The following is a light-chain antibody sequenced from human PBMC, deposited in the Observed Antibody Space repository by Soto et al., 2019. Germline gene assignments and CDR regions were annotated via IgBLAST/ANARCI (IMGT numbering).Light chain of an antibody. CDR1: NSNIGNYF. J-gene: IGLJ3*02. CDR2: ETN. V-gene: IGLV1-51*02. CDR3: GTWDFSLSARV. Sequence: QSVLTQPPSVSAAPVQTVTISCSGSNSNIGNYFVSWYRQLPGIAPQLLIYETNKRPSGIPDRVSGSKSGTSATLGITGLQTGDEADYYCGTWDFSLSARVFGGGTKLTVL.